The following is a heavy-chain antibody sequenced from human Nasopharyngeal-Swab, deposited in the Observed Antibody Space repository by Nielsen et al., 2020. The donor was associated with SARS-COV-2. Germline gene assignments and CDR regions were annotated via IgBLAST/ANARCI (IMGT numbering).Heavy chain of an antibody. CDR3: ARAGRGSSSWYVMDYYYGMDV. D-gene: IGHD6-13*01. CDR2: INTNTGHP. J-gene: IGHJ6*02. V-gene: IGHV7-4-1*02. Sequence: WVRQAPGQGLEWMGWINTNTGHPTYAQGFTGRCVFSLDTSVSTAYLQISSLKAEDTAVYNCARAGRGSSSWYVMDYYYGMDVWGQGTTVTVSS.